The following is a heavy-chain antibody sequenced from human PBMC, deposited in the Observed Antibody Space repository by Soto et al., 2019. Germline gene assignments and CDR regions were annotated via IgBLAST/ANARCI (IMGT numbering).Heavy chain of an antibody. D-gene: IGHD1-26*01. J-gene: IGHJ4*02. CDR3: ARDDYGIYPY. CDR1: GYTVTDYY. Sequence: QVQLVQSGTAVKKPGASVQVSWKAYGYTVTDYYIHWVRQAPGQGLEWMGWIDPRSGATTYAQKFQDRVTMTRDTSISTAYMDLSRLTSDDTALYYCARDDYGIYPYWGQGTLVTVSS. CDR2: IDPRSGAT. V-gene: IGHV1-2*02.